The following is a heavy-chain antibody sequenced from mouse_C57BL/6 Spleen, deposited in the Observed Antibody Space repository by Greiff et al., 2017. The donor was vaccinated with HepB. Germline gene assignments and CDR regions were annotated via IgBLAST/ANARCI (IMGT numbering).Heavy chain of an antibody. CDR1: GFTFSSYG. V-gene: IGHV5-6*02. CDR3: ARLDSSASGYAMDY. CDR2: ISSGGSYT. Sequence: EVKLEESGGDLVKPGGSLKLSCAASGFTFSSYGMSWVRQTPDKRLEWVATISSGGSYTYYPDSVKGRFTISRDNAKNTLYLQMSSLKSEDTAMYYCARLDSSASGYAMDYWGQGTSVTVSS. J-gene: IGHJ4*01. D-gene: IGHD3-2*02.